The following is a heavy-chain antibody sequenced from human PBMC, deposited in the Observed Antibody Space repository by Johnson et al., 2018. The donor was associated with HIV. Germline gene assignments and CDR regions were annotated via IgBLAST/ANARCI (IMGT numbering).Heavy chain of an antibody. J-gene: IGHJ3*02. Sequence: VQLVESGGGLVKPGGSLKLSCAASGFTFSNAWMNWVRQAPGKGLEWVGRIKSESDGGTTDYPTPVKGRFTISRDDSKNMLYLQMNSLKIEDTAVYYCSTGEIVVVAGAMLLPLHDAFDIWGQGTMVTVSS. CDR1: GFTFSNAW. V-gene: IGHV3-15*01. CDR2: IKSESDGGTT. CDR3: STGEIVVVAGAMLLPLHDAFDI. D-gene: IGHD2-15*01.